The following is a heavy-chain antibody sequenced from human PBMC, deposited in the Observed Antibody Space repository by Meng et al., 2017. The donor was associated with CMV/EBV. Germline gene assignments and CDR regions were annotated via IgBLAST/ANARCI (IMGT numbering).Heavy chain of an antibody. Sequence: ASAKVSCKASGYTFTSYDINWVRQATGQGLEWMGWMSPNSGNTGYAQKFQGRVTMTRNTSISTAYMELSSLRSEDTAVYYCARGLDPTTVENWFDPWGQGTLVTVSS. CDR3: ARGLDPTTVENWFDP. D-gene: IGHD4-23*01. V-gene: IGHV1-8*01. CDR2: MSPNSGNT. J-gene: IGHJ5*02. CDR1: GYTFTSYD.